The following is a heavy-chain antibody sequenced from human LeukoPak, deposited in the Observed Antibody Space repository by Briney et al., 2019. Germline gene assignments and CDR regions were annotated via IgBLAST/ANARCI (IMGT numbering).Heavy chain of an antibody. Sequence: TGGSLRLSCAASGFTFSSYAMSWVRQAPGKGLEWVSGIGGSGGSTYYADSVKGRLTISRDNSKNTVYLQMNSLRAEDTAVYYCAKSSGDYKTKFDSWGQGTLVTVSS. V-gene: IGHV3-23*01. J-gene: IGHJ4*02. D-gene: IGHD4-17*01. CDR3: AKSSGDYKTKFDS. CDR2: IGGSGGST. CDR1: GFTFSSYA.